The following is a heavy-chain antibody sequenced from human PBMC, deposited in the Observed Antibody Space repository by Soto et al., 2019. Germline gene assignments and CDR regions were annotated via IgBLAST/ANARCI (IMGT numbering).Heavy chain of an antibody. CDR1: GGSISSGDYY. V-gene: IGHV4-30-4*01. D-gene: IGHD6-19*01. CDR3: ARGIAVAGTGLDY. Sequence: PSETLSLACTVSGGSISSGDYYWSWIRQPPGKGLEWIGYIYYSGSTYYNPSLKSRVTISVDTSKNQFSLKLSSVTAADTAVYYCARGIAVAGTGLDYWGQGTLVTV. CDR2: IYYSGST. J-gene: IGHJ4*02.